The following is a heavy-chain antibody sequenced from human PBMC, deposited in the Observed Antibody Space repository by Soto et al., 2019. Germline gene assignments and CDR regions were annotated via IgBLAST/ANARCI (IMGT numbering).Heavy chain of an antibody. CDR3: ARAGFSYGHLLF. D-gene: IGHD3-10*01. Sequence: QVQLQESGPGLVKPSETLSLTCTVSGGPIKTGDYYWNWIRQPPGKGLEWIGYVFYSGATNYSPSLKSRAAISMDTSKNQFSLSLTSVTAADTAVYYCARAGFSYGHLLFWGQGIRVTVST. V-gene: IGHV4-30-4*01. J-gene: IGHJ4*02. CDR2: VFYSGAT. CDR1: GGPIKTGDYY.